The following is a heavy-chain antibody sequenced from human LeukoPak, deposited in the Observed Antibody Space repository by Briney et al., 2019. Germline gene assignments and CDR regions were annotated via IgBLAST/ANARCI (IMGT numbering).Heavy chain of an antibody. J-gene: IGHJ6*03. V-gene: IGHV3-30*02. D-gene: IGHD3-10*01. CDR2: IRYDGSNK. CDR1: GFTFSSYG. Sequence: PGGSLRLPCAASGFTFSSYGMHWVRQAPGKGLEWVAFIRYDGSNKYYADSVKGRFTISRDNSKNTLYLQMNSLRAEDTAVYYCAKDPTGANYYYYYMDVWGKGTTVTVSS. CDR3: AKDPTGANYYYYYMDV.